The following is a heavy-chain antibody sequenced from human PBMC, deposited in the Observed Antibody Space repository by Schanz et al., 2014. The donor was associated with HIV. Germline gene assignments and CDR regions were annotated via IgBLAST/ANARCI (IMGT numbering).Heavy chain of an antibody. CDR3: AKGYGDYYWYFDL. J-gene: IGHJ2*01. Sequence: VQLVESGGGVVQPVRSLRLSCAVSGFRFSSHAMTWVRQAPGKGLEWVSAISGSGGSTYYADSVKGRFTISRDNSKNTLYLQMNSLRAEDTAVYYCAKGYGDYYWYFDLWGRGTLVTVSS. CDR1: GFRFSSHA. CDR2: ISGSGGST. V-gene: IGHV3-23*04. D-gene: IGHD4-17*01.